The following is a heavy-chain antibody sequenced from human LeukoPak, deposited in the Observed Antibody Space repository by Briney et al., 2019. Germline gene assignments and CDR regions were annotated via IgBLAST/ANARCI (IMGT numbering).Heavy chain of an antibody. D-gene: IGHD6-13*01. CDR3: GMYNSTWYVGY. CDR1: GYTFTAYY. J-gene: IGHJ4*02. V-gene: IGHV1-2*02. Sequence: ASVKVSCKVSGYTFTAYYLHWVRQAPGQGLEWMGWINPNSGGINYAQRFQGRVTMTRDTSISTAYMELSSLRSDDTAVYYCGMYNSTWYVGYWGQGTLVTVSS. CDR2: INPNSGGI.